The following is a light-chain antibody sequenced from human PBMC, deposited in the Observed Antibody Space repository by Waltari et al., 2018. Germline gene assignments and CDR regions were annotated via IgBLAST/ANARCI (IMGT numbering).Light chain of an antibody. CDR3: QTGGHGTWV. Sequence: QLVLTQSPSASASLGASVKPTCPLSSGPSSHVLAWLQQRPEKGPRYLMKVNSDGSHNKGDEIPDRFSGSSSGAERYLTISSLQSEDEGDYYCQTGGHGTWVFGGGTKLTVL. J-gene: IGLJ3*02. CDR2: VNSDGSH. CDR1: SGPSSHV. V-gene: IGLV4-69*01.